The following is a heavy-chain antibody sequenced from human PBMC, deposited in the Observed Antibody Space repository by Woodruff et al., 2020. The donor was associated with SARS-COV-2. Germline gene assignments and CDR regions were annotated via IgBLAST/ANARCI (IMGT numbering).Heavy chain of an antibody. D-gene: IGHD3-16*02. V-gene: IGHV2-5*02. CDR2: IYWDDDK. CDR3: AQGLMITFGGVIVKVFSYFDY. J-gene: IGHJ4*02. Sequence: ALEWLALIYWDDDKRYSPSLKSRLTITKDTSKNQVVLTMTNMDPVDTATYYCAQGLMITFGGVIVKVFSYFDYWGQGTLVT.